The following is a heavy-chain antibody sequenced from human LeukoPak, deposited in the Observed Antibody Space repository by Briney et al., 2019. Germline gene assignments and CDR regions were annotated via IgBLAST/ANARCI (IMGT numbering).Heavy chain of an antibody. Sequence: ASVKVSCKASGYTFTSYDISWVRQATGQGLEWMGWMKPNSGNTGYAQKFQGRVTMTRDTSISTAYMELSSLRSEDTAVYYCARTVAGTLWYFDLWGRGTLVTVSS. V-gene: IGHV1-8*01. CDR2: MKPNSGNT. CDR3: ARTVAGTLWYFDL. D-gene: IGHD6-19*01. J-gene: IGHJ2*01. CDR1: GYTFTSYD.